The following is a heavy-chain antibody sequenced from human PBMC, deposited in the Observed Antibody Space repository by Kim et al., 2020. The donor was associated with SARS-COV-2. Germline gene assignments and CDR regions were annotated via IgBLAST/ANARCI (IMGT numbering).Heavy chain of an antibody. Sequence: TNYNPSLKSRVTISVDKSNNQFSLKLSSETAADTAVYYCAREDGDDGIDYWGQGTLVTVSS. J-gene: IGHJ4*02. V-gene: IGHV4-4*02. CDR2: T. CDR3: AREDGDDGIDY. D-gene: IGHD4-17*01.